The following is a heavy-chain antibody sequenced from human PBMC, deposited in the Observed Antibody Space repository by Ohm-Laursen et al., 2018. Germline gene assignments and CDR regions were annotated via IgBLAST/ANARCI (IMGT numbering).Heavy chain of an antibody. CDR2: INFSGRYI. CDR1: GFTFSSYG. J-gene: IGHJ4*02. V-gene: IGHV3-21*01. Sequence: SLRLSCAASGFTFSSYGMNWLRQAPGKGLEWVSSINFSGRYIYYADSVKGRFTISRDNAKKSLFLQMNSLRVEDTAVYYCAGPYCGGNCSDPIDSWGQGTLVTVSS. D-gene: IGHD2-21*02. CDR3: AGPYCGGNCSDPIDS.